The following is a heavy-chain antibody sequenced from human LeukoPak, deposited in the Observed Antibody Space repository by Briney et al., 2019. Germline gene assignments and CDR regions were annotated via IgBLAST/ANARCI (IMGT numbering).Heavy chain of an antibody. V-gene: IGHV3-21*01. J-gene: IGHJ4*02. CDR2: ISSSSSYI. CDR3: ARAVPSTYYYDSSGYPDY. CDR1: GFTFSSYS. Sequence: GGSLRLSCAASGFTFSSYSMNWVRQAPGKGLEWVSSISSSSSYIYYADSVKGRFTISRDNAKNSLYLQMNSLRAEDTAVYYCARAVPSTYYYDSSGYPDYWDQGTLVTVSS. D-gene: IGHD3-22*01.